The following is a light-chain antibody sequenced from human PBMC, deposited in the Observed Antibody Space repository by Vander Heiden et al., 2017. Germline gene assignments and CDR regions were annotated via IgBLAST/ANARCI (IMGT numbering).Light chain of an antibody. CDR1: VLAKKY. CDR2: KDS. V-gene: IGLV3-27*01. J-gene: IGLJ3*02. CDR3: YSAADTQGV. Sequence: SYELTQPSSVSVSPGQTARITCSGDVLAKKYARWFQQKPGQAPVLVIYKDSERPSGIPERFSGSSSGTTVTLTISGAQVEDEADYYCYSAADTQGVFGGGTKLNVL.